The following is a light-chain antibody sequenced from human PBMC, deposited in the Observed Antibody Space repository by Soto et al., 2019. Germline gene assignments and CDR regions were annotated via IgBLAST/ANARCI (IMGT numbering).Light chain of an antibody. Sequence: QSALTQPASVSGSAGRSITISCTGASSDVGGYNYVSWYQQHPGKAPKLMIYDVSNRPSGVSNRFSGSKSGNTASLTISGLQAEDEANYYCSSYTSSSTPYVFGTGTKVTV. CDR1: SSDVGGYNY. CDR3: SSYTSSSTPYV. CDR2: DVS. J-gene: IGLJ1*01. V-gene: IGLV2-14*01.